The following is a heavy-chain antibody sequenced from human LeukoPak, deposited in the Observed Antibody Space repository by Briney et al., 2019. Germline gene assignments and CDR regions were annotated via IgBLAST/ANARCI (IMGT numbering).Heavy chain of an antibody. V-gene: IGHV3-30*18. CDR1: GFTFSINA. Sequence: GGSLRLSCAASGFTFSINAMRWVRQAPGKGLEWVALISYDGSKKKHADSLKGRFAISKDNSKNTLYLQMSSLRAEDTPVYYCAKDGATWRDPGAPWGQETLVTVSS. J-gene: IGHJ5*02. D-gene: IGHD7-27*01. CDR3: AKDGATWRDPGAP. CDR2: ISYDGSKK.